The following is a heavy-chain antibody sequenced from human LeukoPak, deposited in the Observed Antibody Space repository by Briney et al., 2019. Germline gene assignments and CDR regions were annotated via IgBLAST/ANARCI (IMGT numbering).Heavy chain of an antibody. CDR1: GFTFSNFA. J-gene: IGHJ4*02. D-gene: IGHD3-22*01. CDR2: ICKSGGST. Sequence: GGSLRLSCPGSGFTFSNFAMSWVRQAPGRGLEWVSAICKSGGSTFYADSVRGRFTISRDNSMNTLFLQMNSLRAEDTAVYYCAKDLESAYDCAGHYSPFDSWAQGTPVTVSS. CDR3: AKDLESAYDCAGHYSPFDS. V-gene: IGHV3-23*01.